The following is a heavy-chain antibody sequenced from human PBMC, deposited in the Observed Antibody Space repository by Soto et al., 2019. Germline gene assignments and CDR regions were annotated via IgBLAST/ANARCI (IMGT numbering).Heavy chain of an antibody. CDR3: ASGGRIGYCTNGVCPEDAFDI. J-gene: IGHJ3*02. CDR1: GGSFSGYY. Sequence: SETLSLTCAVYGGSFSGYYWSWIRQPPGKGLEWIGEINHSGSTNYNPSLKSRVTISVDTSKNQFSLKLSSVTAADTAVYYCASGGRIGYCTNGVCPEDAFDIWGQGTMVTVSS. V-gene: IGHV4-34*01. CDR2: INHSGST. D-gene: IGHD2-8*01.